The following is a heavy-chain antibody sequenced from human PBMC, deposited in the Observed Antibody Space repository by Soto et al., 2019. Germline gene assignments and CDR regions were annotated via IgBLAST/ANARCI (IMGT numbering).Heavy chain of an antibody. J-gene: IGHJ4*02. CDR3: ARGRGAAADYFDF. V-gene: IGHV3-11*05. Sequence: QVQLVESGGGLVKPGGSLSLSCAVSGFTFSDYYMTWIRQAPGKGLEWVSYISSSTSHTNYADSVKGRFTISRDNAKNSLFLQMKSLRAEDTAVYYCARGRGAAADYFDFWGQGTLVTVSS. CDR1: GFTFSDYY. D-gene: IGHD6-13*01. CDR2: ISSSTSHT.